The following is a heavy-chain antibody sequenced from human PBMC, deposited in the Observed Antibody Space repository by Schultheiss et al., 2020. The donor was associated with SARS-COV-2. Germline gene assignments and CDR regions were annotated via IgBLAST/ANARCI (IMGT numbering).Heavy chain of an antibody. CDR3: AKDGAGFDY. CDR1: GFTFSSYS. CDR2: ISYDGRNK. J-gene: IGHJ4*02. D-gene: IGHD1-26*01. V-gene: IGHV3-30*18. Sequence: GGSLRLSCAASGFTFSSYSMNWVRQAPGKGLEWVADISYDGRNKYYADSVKGRFTISRDNSKNTLYLQMNSLRAEDTAVYYCAKDGAGFDYWGQGTLVTVSS.